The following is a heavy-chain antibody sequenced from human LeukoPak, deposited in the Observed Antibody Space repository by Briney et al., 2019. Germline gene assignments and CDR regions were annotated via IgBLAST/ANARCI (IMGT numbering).Heavy chain of an antibody. D-gene: IGHD1-14*01. CDR1: GYTFTDYY. CDR3: ARSGSPNLSAGATYYYMDV. CDR2: INPNNGGT. V-gene: IGHV1-2*02. J-gene: IGHJ6*03. Sequence: GASVKVSCKASGYTFTDYYMHWVRQAPGQGLEWMGWINPNNGGTDYAKQFQGRVTMTRDTSISTAYMELSSLRSDDTAVYYCARSGSPNLSAGATYYYMDVWGKGTTVTISS.